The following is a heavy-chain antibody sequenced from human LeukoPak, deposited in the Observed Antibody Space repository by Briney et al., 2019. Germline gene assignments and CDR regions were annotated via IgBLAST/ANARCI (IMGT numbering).Heavy chain of an antibody. J-gene: IGHJ6*02. D-gene: IGHD2-2*01. V-gene: IGHV3-74*01. CDR3: ARDLSYCTITSCSYYYYGMDV. Sequence: GGSLRLSCAASGFTFSRYWMHWARQAPGKGLLWVSRINSDGSSTNYADSVKGRFTISRDNAKNSLYLQMNSLRAEDTAVYYCARDLSYCTITSCSYYYYGMDVWGQGTTVTVSS. CDR2: INSDGSST. CDR1: GFTFSRYW.